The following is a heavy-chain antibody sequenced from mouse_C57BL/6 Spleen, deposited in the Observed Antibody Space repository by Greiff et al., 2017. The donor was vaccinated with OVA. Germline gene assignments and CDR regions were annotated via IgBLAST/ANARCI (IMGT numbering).Heavy chain of an antibody. CDR1: GYTFTDYY. Sequence: VQLQQSGAELVRPGASVKLSCKASGYTFTDYYINWVKQRPGQGLEWIARIYPGSGNTYYNEKFKGKATLTAEKSSSTAYMQLSSLTSEDSAVYFGARGYDYDEAWFAYWGQGTLVTVSA. V-gene: IGHV1-76*01. D-gene: IGHD2-4*01. CDR2: IYPGSGNT. CDR3: ARGYDYDEAWFAY. J-gene: IGHJ3*01.